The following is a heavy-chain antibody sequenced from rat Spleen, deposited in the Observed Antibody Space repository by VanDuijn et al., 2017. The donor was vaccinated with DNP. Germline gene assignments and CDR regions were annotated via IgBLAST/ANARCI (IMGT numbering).Heavy chain of an antibody. CDR2: INYSGST. J-gene: IGHJ2*01. CDR1: GYSITSNY. V-gene: IGHV3-1*01. Sequence: EVRLQESGPGLVQPSQSLSLTCSVTGYSITSNYWAWIRKFPGNKMEWIGYINYSGSTGYNPSLKSRISITRDTSKNQFFLHLNSVTTEDTATYYCARWTRYFDYWGQGAMVTVSS. D-gene: IGHD1-7*01. CDR3: ARWTRYFDY.